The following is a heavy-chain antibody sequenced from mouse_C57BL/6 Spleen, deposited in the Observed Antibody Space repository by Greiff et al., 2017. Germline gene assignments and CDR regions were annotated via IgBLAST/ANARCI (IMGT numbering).Heavy chain of an antibody. D-gene: IGHD2-1*01. CDR3: AIGVRDYGNYFAY. Sequence: VQRVESGTELVKPGASVKLSCKASGYTFTSYWMHWVKQRPGQGLEWIGNINPSNGGTNYNEKFKSKATLTVDKSSSTAYMQLSSLTSEDSAVYYCAIGVRDYGNYFAYWGQGTLVTVSA. CDR2: INPSNGGT. CDR1: GYTFTSYW. J-gene: IGHJ3*01. V-gene: IGHV1-53*01.